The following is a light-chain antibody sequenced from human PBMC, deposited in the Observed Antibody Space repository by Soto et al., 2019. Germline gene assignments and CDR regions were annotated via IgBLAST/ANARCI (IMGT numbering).Light chain of an antibody. V-gene: IGLV2-14*01. CDR3: SSYTSSSTLVV. J-gene: IGLJ2*01. CDR2: DVS. Sequence: QSALTQPASVSGSPGQSITISCTGTSSDVGAFDFVSWYQQYPGKAPKLMIYDVSNRPSGVSNRFSGSKSGNTASLTISGLQAEDEAVYYCSSYTSSSTLVVFGGGTKVTVL. CDR1: SSDVGAFDF.